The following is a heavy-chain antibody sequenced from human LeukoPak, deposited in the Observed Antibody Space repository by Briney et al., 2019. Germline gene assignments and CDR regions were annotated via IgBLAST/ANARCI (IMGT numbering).Heavy chain of an antibody. Sequence: SETLSLTCTVSGGSISSGGYYWSWIRQHPGKGLEWIGYIYYSGSTYYNPSLKSRVTISVDTSKNQFSPKLSSVTAADTAVYYCAREPDCSSTSCYGGYYYYYGMDVWGQGTTVTVSS. CDR1: GGSISSGGYY. V-gene: IGHV4-31*03. D-gene: IGHD2-2*01. J-gene: IGHJ6*02. CDR2: IYYSGST. CDR3: AREPDCSSTSCYGGYYYYYGMDV.